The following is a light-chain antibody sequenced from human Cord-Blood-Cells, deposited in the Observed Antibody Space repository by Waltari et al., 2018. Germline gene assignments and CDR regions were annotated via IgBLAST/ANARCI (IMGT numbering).Light chain of an antibody. CDR1: QSISSY. CDR2: AAS. V-gene: IGKV1-39*01. Sequence: IQMTQSPSSLSASVGDRVTITCRASQSISSYLTCYQQNPGKATKLLSYAASKLQSGVPSRFSGSGSGTDFTLTISTLQPEDFPTYYCQHSYTTPLTFGGGTKVEIK. CDR3: QHSYTTPLT. J-gene: IGKJ4*02.